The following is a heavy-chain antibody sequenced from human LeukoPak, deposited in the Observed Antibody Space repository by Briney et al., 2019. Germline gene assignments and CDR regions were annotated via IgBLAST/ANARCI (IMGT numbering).Heavy chain of an antibody. V-gene: IGHV4-34*01. CDR2: INHSGSI. D-gene: IGHD2-15*01. CDR3: ASPDCSGGSCQSGVFGY. Sequence: SESLSLTCAVYGGSFSGYYWSWIRQPPGKGLEWIGEINHSGSINYNPSLKSRVTISIDTSKNQFSLKLSSVTAADTAVYYCASPDCSGGSCQSGVFGYWGQGTLVTVSS. J-gene: IGHJ4*02. CDR1: GGSFSGYY.